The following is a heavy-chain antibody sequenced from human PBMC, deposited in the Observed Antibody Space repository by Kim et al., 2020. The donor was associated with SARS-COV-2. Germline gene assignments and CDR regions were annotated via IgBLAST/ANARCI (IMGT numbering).Heavy chain of an antibody. V-gene: IGHV3-11*06. CDR1: VFTFSDYY. CDR2: ICVNSVSK. D-gene: IGHD3-10*01. J-gene: IGHJ5*01. Sequence: GGSLRLSCAASVFTFSDYYMSWIRQALGRGLWWRSYICVNSVSKEYADSVKGRFTISRDNAKNSLYFQMNGLRSEDTARYHFVKDGETRSALFDSW. CDR3: VKDGETRSALFDS.